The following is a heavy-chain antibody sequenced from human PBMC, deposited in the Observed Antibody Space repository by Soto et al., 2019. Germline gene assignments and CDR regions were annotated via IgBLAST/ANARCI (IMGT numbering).Heavy chain of an antibody. V-gene: IGHV1-2*02. J-gene: IGHJ6*02. D-gene: IGHD2-2*01. CDR3: AKDPNVVVVPAATGGMDV. Sequence: ASVKVSCKASGYTFTDYYMHWVRQAPGQGLEWVGWINPKSGGTKYAQKFQGRVTMTRVTSISTAYMELSSLRSDDTALYYCAKDPNVVVVPAATGGMDVWGQGTTVTVSS. CDR1: GYTFTDYY. CDR2: INPKSGGT.